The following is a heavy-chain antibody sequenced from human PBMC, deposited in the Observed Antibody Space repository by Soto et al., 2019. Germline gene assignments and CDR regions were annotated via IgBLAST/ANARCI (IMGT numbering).Heavy chain of an antibody. D-gene: IGHD3-16*01. CDR2: ISYSGST. CDR1: GDSVSSDNHL. V-gene: IGHV4-61*01. CDR3: ARVVSPPHTSLGWMDV. Sequence: QVQLQESGPGLVKPSGTLSLICTVSGDSVSSDNHLWSWIRQPPGKGLEWIGYISYSGSTKNNPSLKSRVTLSIDRSKNEFSLKVNSVTPADSAVYYCARVVSPPHTSLGWMDVWGQGTTVTVSS. J-gene: IGHJ6*02.